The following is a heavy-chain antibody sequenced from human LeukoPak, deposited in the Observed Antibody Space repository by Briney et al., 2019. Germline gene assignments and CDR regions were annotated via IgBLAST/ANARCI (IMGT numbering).Heavy chain of an antibody. CDR3: ASGPLIGTVDY. J-gene: IGHJ4*02. D-gene: IGHD3-22*01. Sequence: SETLSLTCTVSDYSIISDYYWGWIRQPPGKGLEWIGSIYHSGNTYYNPSLKSRVTISVDTSKNQFSLKLSSVTAADTAVYYCASGPLIGTVDYWGQGTLVTVSS. V-gene: IGHV4-38-2*02. CDR2: IYHSGNT. CDR1: DYSIISDYY.